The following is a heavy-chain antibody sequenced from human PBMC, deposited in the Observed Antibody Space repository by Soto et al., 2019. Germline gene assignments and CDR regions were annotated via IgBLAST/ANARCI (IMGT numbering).Heavy chain of an antibody. J-gene: IGHJ4*02. CDR3: AKDIGRVYSSGWSDY. V-gene: IGHV3-23*01. CDR2: ISGSGVST. CDR1: AFTFSSYA. Sequence: GGSLRLSCAASAFTFSSYAMSWVRQAPGKGLERVSAISGSGVSTYYAHCVKGRFTISRDNSKNTLYLKMNSLRAEDTVVYYCAKDIGRVYSSGWSDYWGQGTLVTVS. D-gene: IGHD6-19*01.